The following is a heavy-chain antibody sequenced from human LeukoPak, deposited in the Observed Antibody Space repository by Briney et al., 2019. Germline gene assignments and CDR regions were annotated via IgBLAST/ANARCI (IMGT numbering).Heavy chain of an antibody. CDR2: NYHSWST. CDR3: AIVVVPAARWDYYYYMDV. Sequence: SETLSLTCAVSGYSISSGYYWGWIRQPPGKGLERIGSNYHSWSTYYNPSLKSRVTIPVDTSKNQLPLTLSSVTAADTAVYYCAIVVVPAARWDYYYYMDVWGKGTTVTVSS. J-gene: IGHJ6*03. D-gene: IGHD2-2*01. CDR1: GYSISSGYY. V-gene: IGHV4-38-2*01.